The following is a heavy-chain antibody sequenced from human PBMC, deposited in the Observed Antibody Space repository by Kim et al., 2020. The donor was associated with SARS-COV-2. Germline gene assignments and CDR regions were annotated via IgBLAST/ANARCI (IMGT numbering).Heavy chain of an antibody. J-gene: IGHJ6*02. V-gene: IGHV3-74*01. CDR2: T. D-gene: IGHD1-26*01. CDR3: AKQTYRSYGMDV. Sequence: TTNPDSVKGRFPVSRDNAKNTLYLQMHSLRAEDTAVYYCAKQTYRSYGMDVWGQGTTVTVSS.